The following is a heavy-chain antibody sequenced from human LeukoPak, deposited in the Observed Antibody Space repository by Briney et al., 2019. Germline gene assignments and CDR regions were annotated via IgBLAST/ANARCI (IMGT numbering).Heavy chain of an antibody. CDR1: GFTFSSYA. J-gene: IGHJ4*02. D-gene: IGHD6-13*01. CDR2: ISYDGSNK. Sequence: GGSLRLSCAASGFTFSSYAMHWVRQAPGKGLEGVAVISYDGSNKYYADSVKGRFTISRDNSKNTLYLQMNSLRAEDTAVYYCARVCQRYSSSWPFDYWGQGTLVTVSS. CDR3: ARVCQRYSSSWPFDY. V-gene: IGHV3-30*01.